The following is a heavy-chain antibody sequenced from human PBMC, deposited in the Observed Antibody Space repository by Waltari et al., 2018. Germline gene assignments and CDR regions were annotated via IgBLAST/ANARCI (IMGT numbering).Heavy chain of an antibody. V-gene: IGHV3-7*01. CDR1: GLTFSSHW. CDR2: IKQDGSEK. CDR3: ARDRGYDFWSGYCDY. D-gene: IGHD3-3*01. J-gene: IGHJ4*02. Sequence: EVQLVESGGGLVQPGGSLRLSCAASGLTFSSHWMSWVRQALGKGLEWVANIKQDGSEKYYVDSVKGRFTISRDNAKNSLYLQMNSLRAEDTAVYYCARDRGYDFWSGYCDYWGQGTLVTVSS.